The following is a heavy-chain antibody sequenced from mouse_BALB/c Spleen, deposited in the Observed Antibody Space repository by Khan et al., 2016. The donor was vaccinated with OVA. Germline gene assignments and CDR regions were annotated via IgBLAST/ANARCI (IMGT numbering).Heavy chain of an antibody. CDR1: GYSITSDYA. CDR3: ASLVTSTTVVATDFDY. CDR2: ISYSGRT. Sequence: EVQLQESGPGLVKPSQSLSLTCTVTGYSITSDYAWNWIRQSPGNKLEWMGYISYSGRTSYNPSPKSRISITRDTSKNQFFLQLNSVTTEDTATDYCASLVTSTTVVATDFDYWGQGTTLTVSS. J-gene: IGHJ2*01. D-gene: IGHD1-1*01. V-gene: IGHV3-2*02.